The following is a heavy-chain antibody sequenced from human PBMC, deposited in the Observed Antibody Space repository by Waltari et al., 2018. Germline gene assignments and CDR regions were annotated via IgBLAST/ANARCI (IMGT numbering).Heavy chain of an antibody. J-gene: IGHJ5*02. CDR2: INWNGGST. Sequence: QAPGKGLEWVSGINWNGGSTGYADSVKGRFTISRDNAKNSLYLQMNSLRAEDTALYHCARDSSGWYSVGGWFDPWGQGTLVTVSS. CDR3: ARDSSGWYSVGGWFDP. D-gene: IGHD6-19*01. V-gene: IGHV3-20*01.